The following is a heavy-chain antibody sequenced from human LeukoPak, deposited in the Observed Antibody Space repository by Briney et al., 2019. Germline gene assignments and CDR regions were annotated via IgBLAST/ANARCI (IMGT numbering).Heavy chain of an antibody. D-gene: IGHD2/OR15-2a*01. CDR2: INQDGSEK. CDR3: ARMVRTIYAY. Sequence: PGGSLRLSCAVSGFTFSTYWMSWVRQAPGKGLEWVANINQDGSEKYYVDSVKGRFTISRDSTKNSLYLQMNSLRAEDTAVYYCARMVRTIYAYWGQGTLVTVSS. CDR1: GFTFSTYW. V-gene: IGHV3-7*04. J-gene: IGHJ4*02.